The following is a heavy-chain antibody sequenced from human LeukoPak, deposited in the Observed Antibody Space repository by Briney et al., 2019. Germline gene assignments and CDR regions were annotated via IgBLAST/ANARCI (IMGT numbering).Heavy chain of an antibody. Sequence: PSGTLSLTCTVSGGSISSSSHYWGWIRQPPGKGLEWIGSIHYTGGTYYNPSLKSRVTTSVDTSKNQFSLKLSSVTAADTAVYYCAREPLKDSSREGGYWGQGTLVTVSS. CDR3: AREPLKDSSREGGY. CDR2: IHYTGGT. CDR1: GGSISSSSHY. V-gene: IGHV4-39*07. J-gene: IGHJ4*02. D-gene: IGHD3-22*01.